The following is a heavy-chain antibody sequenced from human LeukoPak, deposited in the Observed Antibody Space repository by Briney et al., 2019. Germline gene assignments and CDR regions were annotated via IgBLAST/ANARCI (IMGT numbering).Heavy chain of an antibody. CDR3: ARGPKDDILTGYYFDY. D-gene: IGHD3-9*01. Sequence: GGSLRLSCAASGFTFSSYSMNWVRQAPGKGLEWVSVIYSGGSTYYAGSVKGRFTISRDNSKNTLYLQMNSLRAEDTAVYYCARGPKDDILTGYYFDYWGQGTLVTVSS. CDR1: GFTFSSYS. V-gene: IGHV3-66*01. J-gene: IGHJ4*02. CDR2: IYSGGST.